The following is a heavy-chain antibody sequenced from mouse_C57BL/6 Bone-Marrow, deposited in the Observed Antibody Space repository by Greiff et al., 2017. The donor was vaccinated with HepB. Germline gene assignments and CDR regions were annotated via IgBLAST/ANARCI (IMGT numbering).Heavy chain of an antibody. J-gene: IGHJ1*03. V-gene: IGHV1-42*01. CDR1: GYSFTGYY. CDR2: INPSTGGT. CDR3: ARRYYGSSYWYFDV. D-gene: IGHD1-1*01. Sequence: EVQRVESGPELVKPGASVKISCKASGYSFTGYYMNWVKQSPEKSLEWIGEINPSTGGTTYNQKFKAKATLTVDKSSSTAYMQLKSLTSEDSAVYYCARRYYGSSYWYFDVWGTGTTVTVSS.